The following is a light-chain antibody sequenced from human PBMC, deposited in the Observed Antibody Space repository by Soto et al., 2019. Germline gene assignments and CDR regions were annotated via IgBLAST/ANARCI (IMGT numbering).Light chain of an antibody. J-gene: IGLJ2*01. CDR1: TGAVTSGHY. CDR2: DTT. CDR3: LLVYSGIVV. Sequence: QAVVTQEPSLTVSPGGTVTLTCGSSTGAVTSGHYPYWFQQKPGQAPKTLIYDTTNKQPWSPARFSGSFLGDKAALTLSGAQPEDEADYYCLLVYSGIVVFGGGTKLTVL. V-gene: IGLV7-46*01.